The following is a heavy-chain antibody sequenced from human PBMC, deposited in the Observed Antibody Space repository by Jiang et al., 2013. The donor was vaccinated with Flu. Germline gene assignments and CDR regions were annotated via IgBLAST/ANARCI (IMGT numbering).Heavy chain of an antibody. J-gene: IGHJ4*02. Sequence: YGGSFSGYYWSWIRQPPGKGLEWIGEINHSGKHQLQPSLKSRVTISVDTSKNQFSLKLSSVTAADTAVYYCARGDGITMVRAYFDYWGQGTLVTVSS. V-gene: IGHV4-34*01. CDR1: GGSFSGYY. CDR2: INHSGKH. D-gene: IGHD3-10*01. CDR3: ARGDGITMVRAYFDY.